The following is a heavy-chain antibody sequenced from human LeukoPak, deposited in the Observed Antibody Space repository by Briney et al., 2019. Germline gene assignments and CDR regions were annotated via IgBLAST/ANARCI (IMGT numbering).Heavy chain of an antibody. D-gene: IGHD3-10*01. J-gene: IGHJ4*02. CDR2: IRSKAYGGAT. V-gene: IGHV3-49*03. Sequence: PGGSLRLSCTASGFTFGDYAMGWFRQAPGKGLEWVGFIRSKAYGGATEYAASVKGRFTISRDDSKSIAYLQMNSLKTEDTAVYYCTRYGGSGSYRLDYWGQGTLVTVSS. CDR3: TRYGGSGSYRLDY. CDR1: GFTFGDYA.